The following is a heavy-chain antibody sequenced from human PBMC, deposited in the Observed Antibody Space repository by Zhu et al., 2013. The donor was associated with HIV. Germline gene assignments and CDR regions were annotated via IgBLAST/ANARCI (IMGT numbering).Heavy chain of an antibody. CDR1: GGSISSYY. D-gene: IGHD3-10*01. J-gene: IGHJ4*02. V-gene: IGHV4-59*01. Sequence: QVQLQESGPGLVKPSETLSPTCTVSGGSISSYYWSWIRQPPGKGLEWIGYIYYSGSTNYNPSLKSRVTISVDTSKNQFSLRLSSVTAADTAVYYCARSPYYYGSGSHIDYWGQGTLVTVSS. CDR2: IYYSGST. CDR3: ARSPYYYGSGSHIDY.